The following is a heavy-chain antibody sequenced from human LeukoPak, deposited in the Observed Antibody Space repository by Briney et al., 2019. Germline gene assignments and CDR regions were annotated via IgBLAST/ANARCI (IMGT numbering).Heavy chain of an antibody. Sequence: GGSLRLSCAGSGFTGGINDYMSWVRQAPGKGLEWVSVIYSSGNTYYADSVRGRFTISRDKSKNTLYLQMNSLTVEDTAMYYCTRTDLWVSWGQGAQVTVSS. CDR2: IYSSGNT. V-gene: IGHV3-66*01. D-gene: IGHD1-26*01. CDR1: GFTGGINDY. J-gene: IGHJ5*02. CDR3: TRTDLWVS.